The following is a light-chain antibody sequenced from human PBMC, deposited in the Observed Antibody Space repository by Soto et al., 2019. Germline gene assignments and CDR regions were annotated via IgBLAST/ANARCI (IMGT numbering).Light chain of an antibody. CDR2: GIS. V-gene: IGKV3-15*01. J-gene: IGKJ4*01. Sequence: EIVMTQSPATLSVSPGETATLPCRASQSLTSYLAWYQQKPDQAPRLLIYGISTRATDIPARFSGSGSGTEFTLTISSLQSEDFAVYYCQQYNNWPRTFGGGTKVDIK. CDR3: QQYNNWPRT. CDR1: QSLTSY.